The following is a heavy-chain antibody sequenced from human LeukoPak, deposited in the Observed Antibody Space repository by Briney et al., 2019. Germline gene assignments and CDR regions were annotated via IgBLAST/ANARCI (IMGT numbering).Heavy chain of an antibody. Sequence: GASVKVSCKASGYTFTGYYMHWVRQAPGQGLEWMGWINPNSGGTNYAQKFQGRVTMTRDTSISTAYMELSRLRSDNTAVYYCARDRTLATMVRGVTSFDYWGQGTLVTVSS. J-gene: IGHJ4*02. CDR1: GYTFTGYY. V-gene: IGHV1-2*02. D-gene: IGHD3-10*01. CDR3: ARDRTLATMVRGVTSFDY. CDR2: INPNSGGT.